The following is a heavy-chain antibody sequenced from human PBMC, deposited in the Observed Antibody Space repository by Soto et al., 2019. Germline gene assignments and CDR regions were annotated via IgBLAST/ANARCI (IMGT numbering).Heavy chain of an antibody. Sequence: GGSLRLSCAASGFTFSSYAMSWVRQAPGKGLEWVSAISGSGGSTYYADSVKGRFTISRDNSKNTLYLQMNSLRAEDTAVYYCAKGTAHYSSSWSGDAFDIWGQGTMVTVSS. CDR2: ISGSGGST. V-gene: IGHV3-23*01. CDR1: GFTFSSYA. D-gene: IGHD6-13*01. J-gene: IGHJ3*02. CDR3: AKGTAHYSSSWSGDAFDI.